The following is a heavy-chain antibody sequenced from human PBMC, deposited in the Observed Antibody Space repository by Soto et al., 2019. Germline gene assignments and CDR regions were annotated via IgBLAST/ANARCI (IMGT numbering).Heavy chain of an antibody. D-gene: IGHD3-22*01. CDR3: AKDRSRITMIVERFQH. CDR1: GFTFSSYA. Sequence: GGSLRLSCAASGFTFSSYAMSWVRQAPGKGLEWVSAISGSGGSTYYADSVKGRFTISRDNSKNTLYLQMNSLRAEDTAVYYCAKDRSRITMIVERFQHWGQGTLVTVSS. V-gene: IGHV3-23*01. CDR2: ISGSGGST. J-gene: IGHJ1*01.